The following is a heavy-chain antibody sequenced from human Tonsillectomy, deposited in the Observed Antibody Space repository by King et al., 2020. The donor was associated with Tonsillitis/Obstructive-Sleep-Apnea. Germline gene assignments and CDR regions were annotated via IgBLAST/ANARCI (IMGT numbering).Heavy chain of an antibody. CDR3: ARDREVLVAASGTYYYYYYYMDV. Sequence: VQLQESGPGLVKPSETLSLTCTVSGGSISSYYWSWIRQPPGKGLEWIGYIYYSGSTNYNPSLKSRVTISVDTSKNQFSLKLSSVTAADTAVYYCARDREVLVAASGTYYYYYYYMDVWGKGTTVTVSS. V-gene: IGHV4-59*01. J-gene: IGHJ6*03. D-gene: IGHD2-15*01. CDR1: GGSISSYY. CDR2: IYYSGST.